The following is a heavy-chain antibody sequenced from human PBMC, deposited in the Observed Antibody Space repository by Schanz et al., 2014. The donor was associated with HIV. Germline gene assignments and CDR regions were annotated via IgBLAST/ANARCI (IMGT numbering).Heavy chain of an antibody. D-gene: IGHD6-13*01. CDR1: GGTLTNYA. CDR2: IAPMLGKT. CDR3: ARRGPIAAIDFSLDP. Sequence: QVQLVQSGAEVKKPGSSVKVSCKPSGGTLTNYAISWVRPAPGKGLEWMGGIAPMLGKTRYAQKFQGRVTLTRDTSTNTVYMELTSLRSDDTAVYYCARRGPIAAIDFSLDPWGQGTLVTVSS. J-gene: IGHJ5*02. V-gene: IGHV1-69*06.